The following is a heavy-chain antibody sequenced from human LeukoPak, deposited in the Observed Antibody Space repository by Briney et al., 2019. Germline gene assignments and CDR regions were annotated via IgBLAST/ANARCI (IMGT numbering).Heavy chain of an antibody. Sequence: GGSLRLSCATSGLAFSNFWMYWVRQAPGKGLEWVSSISGGGETTYYADSAKGRFTISRDNSQNTLYLQMNSLRAEDTAVYYCARDYADYVGYFFFDYWGQGTLVTVSS. CDR2: ISGGGETT. CDR1: GLAFSNFW. CDR3: ARDYADYVGYFFFDY. V-gene: IGHV3-23*01. D-gene: IGHD4-17*01. J-gene: IGHJ4*02.